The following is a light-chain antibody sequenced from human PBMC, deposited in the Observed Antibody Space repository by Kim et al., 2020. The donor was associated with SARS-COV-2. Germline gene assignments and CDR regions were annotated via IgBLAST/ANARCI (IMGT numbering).Light chain of an antibody. Sequence: ELTQPPSASGTPGQRVTISCSGSRSNIGSNTVNWYQQLPGTAPKLLIHTNNYRPSGVPNRFSGSKSGTSASLAISGLQSEDEADYYCAAWDDSLNGVIFGGGTQLTVL. V-gene: IGLV1-44*01. CDR2: TNN. CDR1: RSNIGSNT. J-gene: IGLJ2*01. CDR3: AAWDDSLNGVI.